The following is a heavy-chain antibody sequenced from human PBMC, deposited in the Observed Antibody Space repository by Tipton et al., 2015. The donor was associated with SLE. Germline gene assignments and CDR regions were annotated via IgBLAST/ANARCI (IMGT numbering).Heavy chain of an antibody. CDR2: INHSGST. D-gene: IGHD2-2*02. CDR1: GYSISSGYY. Sequence: TLSLTCTVSGYSISSGYYWGWIRQPPGKRLEWIGEINHSGSTNYNPSLKSRVTIPVDTSKNQFSLKLSSVTAADTAVYYCARGGIYCSSTSCYRDAFDIWGQGTMVTVSS. CDR3: ARGGIYCSSTSCYRDAFDI. J-gene: IGHJ3*02. V-gene: IGHV4-38-2*02.